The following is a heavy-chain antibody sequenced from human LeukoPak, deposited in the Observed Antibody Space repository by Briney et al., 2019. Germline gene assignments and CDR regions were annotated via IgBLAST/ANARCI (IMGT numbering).Heavy chain of an antibody. V-gene: IGHV3-23*01. Sequence: GGSLRLSCAASGFTFGSNAMTWVRQAPGRGLDWVSVISGSGATIHYADSVRGRFTVSRDNSKNILYLQMNSLRAEDTAIYYCAKGPAATTCCPFDSWGQGTLVTVSS. CDR2: ISGSGATI. J-gene: IGHJ4*02. D-gene: IGHD2-2*01. CDR1: GFTFGSNA. CDR3: AKGPAATTCCPFDS.